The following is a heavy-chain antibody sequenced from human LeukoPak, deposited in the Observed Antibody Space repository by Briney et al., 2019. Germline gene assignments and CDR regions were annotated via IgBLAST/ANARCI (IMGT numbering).Heavy chain of an antibody. CDR3: ARVMALNSFRSSWYAFDI. V-gene: IGHV4-34*01. J-gene: IGHJ3*02. CDR2: INHSGST. CDR1: GGSFSGYY. D-gene: IGHD6-13*01. Sequence: SETLSLTFAVYGGSFSGYYWSWIRQPPGKGLEWIGEINHSGSTNYNPSLKSRVTISVDTSKNQFSLKLSSVTAADTAVYYCARVMALNSFRSSWYAFDIWGQGTMVTVSP.